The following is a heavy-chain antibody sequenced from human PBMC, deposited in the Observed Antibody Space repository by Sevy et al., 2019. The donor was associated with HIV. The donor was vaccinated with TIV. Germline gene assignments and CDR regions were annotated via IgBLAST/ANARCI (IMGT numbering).Heavy chain of an antibody. CDR1: GFNFRNSV. CDR3: AKTVAYGTTWFGKVED. J-gene: IGHJ4*02. Sequence: GGSLRLSCAASGFNFRNSVMSWIRQAPGEGLEWVSTIKVGGDTHYTDSVKGRFTIYRDNSKNTLSLQMNSLIAEDTAVYYCAKTVAYGTTWFGKVEDWGQGALVTVSS. D-gene: IGHD3-10*01. CDR2: IKVGGDT. V-gene: IGHV3-23*01.